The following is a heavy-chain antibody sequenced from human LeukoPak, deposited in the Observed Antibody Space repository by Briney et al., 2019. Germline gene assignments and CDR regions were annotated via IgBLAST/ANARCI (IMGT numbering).Heavy chain of an antibody. V-gene: IGHV4-34*01. CDR1: GGSFSGYY. J-gene: IGHJ5*02. D-gene: IGHD2-2*01. Sequence: SETLSLTCAVYGGSFSGYYWSWIRQPPGKGLEWIGEINHSGSTNYNPSLKSRVTISVDTSKNQFSLKLSSVTAADTAVYYCARGLGVVVPAAMMGGWFDPWGQGTLVTVSS. CDR2: INHSGST. CDR3: ARGLGVVVPAAMMGGWFDP.